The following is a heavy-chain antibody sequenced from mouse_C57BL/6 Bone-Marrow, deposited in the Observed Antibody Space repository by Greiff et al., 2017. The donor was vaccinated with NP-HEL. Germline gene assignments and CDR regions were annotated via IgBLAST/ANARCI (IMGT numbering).Heavy chain of an antibody. J-gene: IGHJ4*01. D-gene: IGHD4-1*01. CDR3: ARPGTKYAMDY. CDR1: GYAFSSSW. Sequence: QVQLQQSGPELVKPGASVKISCKASGYAFSSSWMNWVKQRPGKGLEWIGRIYPGDGDTNYNGKFKGKATLTADKSSSTAYMQLSSLTSEDSAVYFWARPGTKYAMDYWGQGTSVTVSS. V-gene: IGHV1-82*01. CDR2: IYPGDGDT.